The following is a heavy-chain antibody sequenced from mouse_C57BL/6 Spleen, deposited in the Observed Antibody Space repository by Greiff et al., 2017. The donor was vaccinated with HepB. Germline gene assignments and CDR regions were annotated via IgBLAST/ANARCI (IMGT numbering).Heavy chain of an antibody. V-gene: IGHV1-85*01. CDR3: ARGYDYGDWFAY. Sequence: QVQLQQSGPELVKPGASVKLSCKASGYTFTSYDINWVKQRPGQGLEWIGWMYPRDGSTKYNEKFKGKATLTVDTSSSTAYMELHSLTSEDSAVYFCARGYDYGDWFAYWGQGTLVTVSA. CDR1: GYTFTSYD. D-gene: IGHD2-4*01. CDR2: MYPRDGST. J-gene: IGHJ3*01.